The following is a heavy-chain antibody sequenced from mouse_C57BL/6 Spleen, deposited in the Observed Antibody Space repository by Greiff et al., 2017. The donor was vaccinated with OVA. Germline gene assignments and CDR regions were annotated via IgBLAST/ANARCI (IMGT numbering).Heavy chain of an antibody. Sequence: EVQGVESEGGLVKPGGSLKLSCAASGFTFSDYGMHWVRQAPEKGLEWVAYISSGSSTIYYADTVKGRFTISRDNAKNTLFLQMTSLRAEDTAMYYGARSYGSYYYAMDYWGQGTSVTVSS. CDR1: GFTFSDYG. V-gene: IGHV5-17*01. J-gene: IGHJ4*01. D-gene: IGHD1-1*01. CDR2: ISSGSSTI. CDR3: ARSYGSYYYAMDY.